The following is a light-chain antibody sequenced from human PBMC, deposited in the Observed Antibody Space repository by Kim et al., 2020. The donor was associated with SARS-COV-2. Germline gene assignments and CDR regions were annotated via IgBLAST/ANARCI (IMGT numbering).Light chain of an antibody. CDR1: SSDVGGYNH. CDR2: DVN. V-gene: IGLV2-11*01. CDR3: CSYAGSNTWV. J-gene: IGLJ3*02. Sequence: QSALTQPRSVSGSPGQSVIISCTGTSSDVGGYNHVSWYQQHPDKAPKFMIYDVNQRPSGVSDCFSGSKSGNTASLSISGLQAEDEADYYCCSYAGSNTWVFGGGTQLTVL.